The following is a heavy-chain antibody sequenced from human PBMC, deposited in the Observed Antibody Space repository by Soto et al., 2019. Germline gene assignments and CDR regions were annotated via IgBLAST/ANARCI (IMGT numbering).Heavy chain of an antibody. D-gene: IGHD6-19*01. J-gene: IGHJ4*02. V-gene: IGHV1-3*01. CDR2: INAGNGNT. CDR3: ARPVAGSGGDY. Sequence: ASVKVSCKASGYTFTSYAMHWVRQAPGQRLECMGWINAGNGNTKYAQKFQGRVTMTTDTSTSTAYMELRSLRSDDTAVYYCARPVAGSGGDYWGQGTLVTVS. CDR1: GYTFTSYA.